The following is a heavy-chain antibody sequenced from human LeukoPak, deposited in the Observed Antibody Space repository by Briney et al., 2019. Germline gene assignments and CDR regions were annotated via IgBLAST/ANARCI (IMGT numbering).Heavy chain of an antibody. Sequence: GGSLRLSCAASAFTFSSYSMSWVSQAPGKWLEWVSSISISSSYIYYANSVNGRFTISRDNAKNSLYLQMNSLRAEDTALYYCAKEGPRAADYGSVPQDYYGMDVRGQGTTVTVSS. CDR1: AFTFSSYS. D-gene: IGHD3-10*01. J-gene: IGHJ6*01. CDR3: AKEGPRAADYGSVPQDYYGMDV. CDR2: ISISSSYI. V-gene: IGHV3-21*04.